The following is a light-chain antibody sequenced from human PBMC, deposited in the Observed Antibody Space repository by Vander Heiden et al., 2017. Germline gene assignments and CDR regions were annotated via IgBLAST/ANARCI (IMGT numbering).Light chain of an antibody. CDR3: QQGYSTPGT. V-gene: IGKV1-39*01. CDR2: AAS. J-gene: IGKJ1*01. CDR1: QSISSY. Sequence: DIQMTQCPSSLSASVGDRVTITCRASQSISSYLNWYQQRPGKAPQLLIYAASSLQSEVRSRFSGSGSGTDFTLTISSLQPEDFATYYCQQGYSTPGTFGQGTKVEIK.